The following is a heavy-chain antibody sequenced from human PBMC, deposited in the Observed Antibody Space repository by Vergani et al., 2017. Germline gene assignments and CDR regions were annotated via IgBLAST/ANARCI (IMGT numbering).Heavy chain of an antibody. Sequence: QLQLQESGPGLVKPSETLSLTCTVSGGSISSSSYYWSWIRQPPGKGLEWIGYIYYSGSTNYNPSLKSRVTISVDTSKNQFSLKLSSVTAADTAVYYCATWYSYGQANDAFDIWGQGTMVTVSS. CDR1: GGSISSSSYY. CDR2: IYYSGST. CDR3: ATWYSYGQANDAFDI. J-gene: IGHJ3*02. V-gene: IGHV4-61*05. D-gene: IGHD5-18*01.